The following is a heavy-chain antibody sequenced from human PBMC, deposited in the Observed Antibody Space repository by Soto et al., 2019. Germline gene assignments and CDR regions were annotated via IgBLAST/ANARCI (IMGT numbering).Heavy chain of an antibody. CDR1: GDSISSADYY. J-gene: IGHJ6*02. V-gene: IGHV4-30-4*01. Sequence: SETLSLTCTVSGDSISSADYYWSWIRQTPGKGLEWSGHIFYSGTTYYNPSLKSRLTISVDTSKNHFSLRLTSVTAADTAVYYCARDLWVEPELYYYGMDVWGQGTTVTVSS. CDR3: ARDLWVEPELYYYGMDV. CDR2: IFYSGTT. D-gene: IGHD1-1*01.